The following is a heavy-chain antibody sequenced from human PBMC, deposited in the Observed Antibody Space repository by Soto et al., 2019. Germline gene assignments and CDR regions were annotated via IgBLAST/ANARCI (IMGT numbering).Heavy chain of an antibody. Sequence: VQLVESGGGLVQPGGSLRLSCAASGFTFSGYAMHWVRQAPGKGLEYVSAITNNGDTTYYANSVKGRFTISRDNSQNTLYLQMGSLRAEDMAVYYCARVAVAASFDYWGQGTLVTVSS. CDR1: GFTFSGYA. CDR3: ARVAVAASFDY. CDR2: ITNNGDTT. D-gene: IGHD6-19*01. V-gene: IGHV3-64*01. J-gene: IGHJ4*02.